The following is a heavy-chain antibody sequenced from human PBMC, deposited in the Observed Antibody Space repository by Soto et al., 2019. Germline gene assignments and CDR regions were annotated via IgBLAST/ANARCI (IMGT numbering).Heavy chain of an antibody. Sequence: QVQLVQSGAEGKEPGDSVRVSCEASGYTFTAYYIHWVRQAPGQGLEWMGWMNPKFGDTTYAQDFQGRVSMTRDMSISTVYMELSRLTSDDTAIYYCARNMDYYYGPGSGNGHGFWGQGTTVTVFS. CDR1: GYTFTAYY. J-gene: IGHJ6*02. CDR2: MNPKFGDT. D-gene: IGHD3-10*01. CDR3: ARNMDYYYGPGSGNGHGF. V-gene: IGHV1-2*02.